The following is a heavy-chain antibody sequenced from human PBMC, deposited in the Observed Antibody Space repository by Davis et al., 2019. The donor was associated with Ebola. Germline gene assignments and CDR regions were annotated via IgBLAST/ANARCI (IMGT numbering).Heavy chain of an antibody. V-gene: IGHV3-23*01. D-gene: IGHD6-19*01. CDR1: GFTFSSYA. Sequence: GESLKISCAASGFTFSSYAMSWVRQAPGKGLEWVSAISGSGGSTYYADSVKGRFTISRDNSKNTLYLQMNSLRAEDTAVYYCAKGGRRAVAAYWYFDLWGRGTLVTVSS. CDR3: AKGGRRAVAAYWYFDL. J-gene: IGHJ2*01. CDR2: ISGSGGST.